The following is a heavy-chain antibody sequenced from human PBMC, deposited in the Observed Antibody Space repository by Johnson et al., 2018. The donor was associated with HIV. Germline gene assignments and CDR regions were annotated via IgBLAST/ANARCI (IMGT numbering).Heavy chain of an antibody. J-gene: IGHJ3*02. CDR2: ASGSGGTT. V-gene: IGHV3-23*04. Sequence: VQLVESGGGVVQPGRSLRLSCAASGFTFSSYAVSWVRQAPGKGLEWVSGASGSGGTTYYADSVKGRFTLSRDIARDTLYLQMHSLRAEDTAVYYCARDRGYWDAFDIWGQGTMVIVSS. D-gene: IGHD3-22*01. CDR3: ARDRGYWDAFDI. CDR1: GFTFSSYA.